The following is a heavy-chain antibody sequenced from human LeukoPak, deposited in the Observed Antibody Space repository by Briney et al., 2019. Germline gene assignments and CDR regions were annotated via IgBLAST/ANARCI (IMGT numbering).Heavy chain of an antibody. D-gene: IGHD6-19*01. CDR1: GFTFSSYG. Sequence: GRSLRLSCAASGFTFSSYGMHWVRQAPGKGLEWVAVISYDGSNKYYADSVKGRFTISRDNSKNTLYLQMNSLRAEDTAVYYCAKVGGQWLVRGYFDYWGQGTLVTVSS. V-gene: IGHV3-30*18. J-gene: IGHJ4*02. CDR3: AKVGGQWLVRGYFDY. CDR2: ISYDGSNK.